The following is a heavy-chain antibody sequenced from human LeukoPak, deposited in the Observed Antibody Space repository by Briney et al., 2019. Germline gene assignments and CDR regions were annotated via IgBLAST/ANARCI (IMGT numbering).Heavy chain of an antibody. CDR3: AKLNLDYYDSSGYYGY. CDR2: ISGSGGST. V-gene: IGHV3-23*01. J-gene: IGHJ4*02. D-gene: IGHD3-22*01. CDR1: GFTFSSYA. Sequence: GGSLRLSCAASGFTFSSYAMSWVRHAPGKGLEWVSAISGSGGSTYYADSVKGRFTISRDNSKNTLYLQMNSLRAEDTAVYYCAKLNLDYYDSSGYYGYWGQGTLVTVSS.